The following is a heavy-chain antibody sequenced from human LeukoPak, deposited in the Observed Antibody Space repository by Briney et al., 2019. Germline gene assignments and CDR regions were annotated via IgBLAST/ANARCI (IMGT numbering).Heavy chain of an antibody. J-gene: IGHJ5*02. V-gene: IGHV1-2*02. Sequence: GASVKVSCKTSGYAFTASYLHWVRQAPGQGLEWVGWINPNTGGTKSPQKFQGRVTVTRDTSISTVYMELTRLTSNDTAVYYCARDRWGLGSWGQGTLVTVSS. D-gene: IGHD2-21*02. CDR3: ARDRWGLGS. CDR2: INPNTGGT. CDR1: GYAFTASY.